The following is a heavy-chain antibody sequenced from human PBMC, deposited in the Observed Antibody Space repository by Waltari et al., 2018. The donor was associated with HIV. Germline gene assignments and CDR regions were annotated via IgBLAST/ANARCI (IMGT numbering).Heavy chain of an antibody. CDR3: ARVPRGPYGMDV. V-gene: IGHV3-66*01. J-gene: IGHJ6*02. Sequence: EVQLVESGGGLVQPGGSLRLSCAASGSTVRSNFMSWVRQAPGKGLEWVSVIYSGVGTYYADSVKGRFTISRDNSKNTLYLQMNSLRAEDTAVYYCARVPRGPYGMDVWGQGTTVTVSS. CDR1: GSTVRSNF. CDR2: IYSGVGT.